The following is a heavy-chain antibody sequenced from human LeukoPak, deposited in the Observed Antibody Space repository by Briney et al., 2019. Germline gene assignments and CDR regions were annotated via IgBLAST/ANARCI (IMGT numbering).Heavy chain of an antibody. CDR1: GFTFSSYE. V-gene: IGHV3-48*03. CDR2: ISSSGSTI. D-gene: IGHD3-3*01. CDR3: ARKYDFWSGLDY. Sequence: GGSLRLSCAASGFTFSSYEMNWVRQAPGKGLEWVSYISSSGSTIYYADSVKGRFTFSRDNAKNSLYLQMNSLRAEDTAVYYCARKYDFWSGLDYWGQGTLVTVSS. J-gene: IGHJ4*02.